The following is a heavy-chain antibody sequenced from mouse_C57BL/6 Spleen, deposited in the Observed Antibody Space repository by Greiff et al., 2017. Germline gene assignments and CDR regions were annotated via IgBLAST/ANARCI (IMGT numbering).Heavy chain of an antibody. CDR2: IWSGGST. V-gene: IGHV2-2*01. Sequence: VKLLESGPGLVQPSQSLSITCTVSGFSLTSYGVHWVRQSPGKGLEWLGVIWSGGSTDYNAAFISRLGISKDNAKSQVFFKMNSLQADDTAIYYCASIYYDSAMDYWGQGTSVTVSS. J-gene: IGHJ4*01. D-gene: IGHD2-4*01. CDR3: ASIYYDSAMDY. CDR1: GFSLTSYG.